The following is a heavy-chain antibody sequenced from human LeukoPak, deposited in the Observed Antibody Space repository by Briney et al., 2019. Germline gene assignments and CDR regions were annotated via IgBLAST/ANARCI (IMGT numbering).Heavy chain of an antibody. CDR2: IYTSGST. V-gene: IGHV4-4*07. J-gene: IGHJ4*02. D-gene: IGHD3-10*01. CDR3: ARTLYYYGSGSSYYFDY. CDR1: GGSISSYY. Sequence: SETLSLTCTVSGGSISSYYWSWIRQPAGKGLEWIGRIYTSGSTNYNPSLKSRVTISVDTSKNQFSLKLSSVTAADTAVYYCARTLYYYGSGSSYYFDYWGQGTLVTVSS.